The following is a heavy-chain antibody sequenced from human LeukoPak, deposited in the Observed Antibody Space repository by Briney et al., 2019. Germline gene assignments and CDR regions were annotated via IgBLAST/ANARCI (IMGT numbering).Heavy chain of an antibody. CDR1: GFTFSNYN. Sequence: GGSLRLSCAASGFTFSNYNMNRVRQAPGKGLEWVSYISSSSSTIYYADSVKGRFTISRDNAKNSLYLQMNSLRAEDTAVYYCARDRSSGYSYTTDYWGQGTLVTVSS. CDR2: ISSSSSTI. D-gene: IGHD3-22*01. J-gene: IGHJ4*02. V-gene: IGHV3-48*01. CDR3: ARDRSSGYSYTTDY.